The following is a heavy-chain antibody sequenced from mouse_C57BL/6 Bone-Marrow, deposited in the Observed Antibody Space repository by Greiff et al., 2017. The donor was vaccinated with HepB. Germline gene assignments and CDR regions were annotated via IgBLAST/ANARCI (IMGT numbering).Heavy chain of an antibody. CDR1: GYAFSSSW. V-gene: IGHV1-82*01. CDR2: IYPGDGDT. J-gene: IGHJ4*01. CDR3: ARWGLLYYYAMDY. D-gene: IGHD2-12*01. Sequence: QVQLQQSGPELVKPGASVKISCKASGYAFSSSWMNWVKQRPGKGLEWIGRIYPGDGDTNYNGKFKGKATLTADKSSSTAYMQLSSLTSEDSAVYFCARWGLLYYYAMDYWGQGTSVTVSS.